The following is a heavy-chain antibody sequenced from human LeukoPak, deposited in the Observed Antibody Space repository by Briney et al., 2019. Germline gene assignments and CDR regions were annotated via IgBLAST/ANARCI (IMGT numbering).Heavy chain of an antibody. CDR2: ISRTSAYI. V-gene: IGHV3-21*01. CDR1: GFTFSNYA. J-gene: IGHJ4*02. CDR3: ARDERRYCSDSSCYPEDY. D-gene: IGHD2-2*01. Sequence: PGGSLRLSCAASGFTFSNYAMKWVRQAPGKGLEWVSAISRTSAYIYYPDSVKGRFTISRDNAQNSLYLQMDSLRVEDTAVYYCARDERRYCSDSSCYPEDYWGQGTLVTVSS.